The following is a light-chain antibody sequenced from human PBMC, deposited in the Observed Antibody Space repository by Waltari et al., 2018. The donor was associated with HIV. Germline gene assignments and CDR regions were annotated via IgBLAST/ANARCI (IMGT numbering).Light chain of an antibody. CDR2: GNT. Sequence: QSVLTQPPSLSGAPGQTVTISCTGTSSNIRADHHVHWYQQLPGTAPKLLIYGNTIRPSGVPDRFSGSKSGTSASLAITGLQADDEADYYCQSYDSSLSAWVFGGGTKLTVL. CDR3: QSYDSSLSAWV. V-gene: IGLV1-40*01. CDR1: SSNIRADHH. J-gene: IGLJ3*02.